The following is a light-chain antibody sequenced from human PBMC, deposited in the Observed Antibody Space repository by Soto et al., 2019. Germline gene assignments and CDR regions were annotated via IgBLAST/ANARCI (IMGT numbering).Light chain of an antibody. CDR2: LGA. J-gene: IGKJ4*01. CDR1: QSLLHSNGYNY. CDR3: IQAIQNPRLT. Sequence: DIVMTQSPLSLPVTPGEPASISCRSSQSLLHSNGYNYWDWYLQKPGQSPQLLLHLGANRASGVPDRFSGSGSGTDFTLKISRVEAEDVGVYYCIQAIQNPRLTFGGGTKVKIK. V-gene: IGKV2-28*01.